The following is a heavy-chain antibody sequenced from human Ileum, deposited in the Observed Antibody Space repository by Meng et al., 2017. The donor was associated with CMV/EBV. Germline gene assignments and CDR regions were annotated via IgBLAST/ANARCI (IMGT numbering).Heavy chain of an antibody. CDR1: GFSPSTRGEG. V-gene: IGHV2-5*02. Sequence: HIAVDGSCPPLLNPPQPHTRTCTFSGFSPSTRGEGVGRIRQPPCNALEWLALIYRGDDKRYSPSLNSRLTIAKDTSKNEVVLTLTNMGPIDTGTYYCAHFVGGYYPSRPDYWGQGTLVTVSS. D-gene: IGHD1-26*01. CDR2: IYRGDDK. CDR3: AHFVGGYYPSRPDY. J-gene: IGHJ4*02.